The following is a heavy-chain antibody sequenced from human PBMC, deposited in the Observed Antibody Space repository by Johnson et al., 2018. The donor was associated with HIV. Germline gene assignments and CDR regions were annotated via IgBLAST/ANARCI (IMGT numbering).Heavy chain of an antibody. CDR3: AREHRRPSRSSSSLSGDAVDI. V-gene: IGHV3-30*04. CDR2: ISYDGSNK. D-gene: IGHD6-13*01. CDR1: GFTFSSYA. J-gene: IGHJ3*02. Sequence: QVQLVESGGGVVQPGRSLRLSCAASGFTFSSYAMHWVRQAPGKGLEWVAVISYDGSNKYYADSVKGRFTISRDNSKNTLYLQMNSLRAEDTAVYYCAREHRRPSRSSSSLSGDAVDIWGQGTMVTVSS.